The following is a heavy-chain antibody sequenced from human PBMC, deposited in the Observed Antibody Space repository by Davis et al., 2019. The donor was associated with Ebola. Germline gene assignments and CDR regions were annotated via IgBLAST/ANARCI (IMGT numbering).Heavy chain of an antibody. CDR1: GFTFSSYW. J-gene: IGHJ4*02. D-gene: IGHD1-26*01. CDR3: ARAAGGALPDY. V-gene: IGHV3-7*04. Sequence: GESLKISCAASGFTFSSYWMSWVRQAPGKELEWVANIKQDGSEKYYVDSVKGRFTISRDNAKNSLYLQMNSLRAEATAVYYCARAAGGALPDYWGQGTLVTVSS. CDR2: IKQDGSEK.